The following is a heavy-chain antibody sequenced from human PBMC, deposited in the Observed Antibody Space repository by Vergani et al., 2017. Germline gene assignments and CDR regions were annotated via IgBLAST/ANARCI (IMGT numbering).Heavy chain of an antibody. CDR1: GGTFSSYA. J-gene: IGHJ3*02. D-gene: IGHD6-19*01. V-gene: IGHV1-69*01. CDR2: IIPIFGTA. CDR3: ARGSLPYIAVAGTGAFDI. Sequence: QVQLVQSGAEVKKPGSSVKVSCKASGGTFSSYAISWVRQAPGQGLEWMGGIIPIFGTANYAQKFQGRVTITADESTSTAYLELSSLRYEDTAVYYCARGSLPYIAVAGTGAFDIWGQGTMVTVSS.